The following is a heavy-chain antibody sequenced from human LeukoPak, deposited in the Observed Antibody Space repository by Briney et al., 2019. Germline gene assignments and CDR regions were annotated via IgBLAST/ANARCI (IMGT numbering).Heavy chain of an antibody. CDR3: ARDLYDSSGLGRGAFDI. CDR2: VIPIFGTA. V-gene: IGHV1-69*06. J-gene: IGHJ3*02. D-gene: IGHD3-22*01. CDR1: GGTFSSYA. Sequence: ASVKVSCMASGGTFSSYAISWVRQAPGQGLEWIGGVIPIFGTANYAQKFQGRVTITADKSTSTAYLQLSSLRSEDTAVYYCARDLYDSSGLGRGAFDIRGQGTMVTVSS.